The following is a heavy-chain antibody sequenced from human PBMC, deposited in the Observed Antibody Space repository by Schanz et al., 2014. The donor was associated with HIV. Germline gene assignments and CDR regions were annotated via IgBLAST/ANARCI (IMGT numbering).Heavy chain of an antibody. D-gene: IGHD1-7*01. CDR2: IIPIFVTT. CDR3: ARLELLE. Sequence: QVQLVQSGAEVQKPGASVKVSCKASGYSFTSYDINWVRQAPGQGLEWVGGIIPIFVTTNYAPRCQGRLTMTADVSTNTASMELSSLRPEDTAVYYCARLELLEWGQGTLVTVSS. CDR1: GYSFTSYD. J-gene: IGHJ4*02. V-gene: IGHV1-69*01.